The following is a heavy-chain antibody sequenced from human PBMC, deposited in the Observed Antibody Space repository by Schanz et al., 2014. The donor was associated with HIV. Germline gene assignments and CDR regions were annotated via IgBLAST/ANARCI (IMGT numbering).Heavy chain of an antibody. CDR2: ISYDGRNK. CDR1: GFTFGDYA. D-gene: IGHD3-22*01. Sequence: VHLVESGGGLIKPGRSLRLSCTASGFTFGDYAMSWFRQAPGKGLEWVAVISYDGRNKYFGHSVKGRFTISGDNSKNTLYLQVKSLRAEDTAVYYCAKDRNYYDNRYIGKGNYYYYYGMDVWGQGTTVTVSS. CDR3: AKDRNYYDNRYIGKGNYYYYYGMDV. V-gene: IGHV3-30-3*02. J-gene: IGHJ6*02.